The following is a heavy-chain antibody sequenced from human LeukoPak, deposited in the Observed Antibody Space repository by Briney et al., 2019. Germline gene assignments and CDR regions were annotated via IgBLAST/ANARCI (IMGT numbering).Heavy chain of an antibody. J-gene: IGHJ4*02. V-gene: IGHV3-30-3*01. CDR1: GFTFSSYA. Sequence: PGGSLRLSCVASGFTFSSYAMHWVRQAPGKGLEWVAVISYDGSNKYYADSVKGRFTISRDNSKNTLYLQMNSLRAEDTAVYYCARGLPDYWGQGTLVTVSS. CDR2: ISYDGSNK. CDR3: ARGLPDY. D-gene: IGHD5-12*01.